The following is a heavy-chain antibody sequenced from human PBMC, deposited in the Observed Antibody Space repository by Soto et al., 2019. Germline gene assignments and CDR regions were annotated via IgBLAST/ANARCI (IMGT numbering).Heavy chain of an antibody. CDR1: GFTFSSYG. V-gene: IGHV3-33*01. J-gene: IGHJ6*03. Sequence: QVQLVESGGGVVQPGRSLRLSCAASGFTFSSYGTHWVRQAPGKGLEWVAVIWYDGSNKYYADSVKGRFTISRDNSKNTLYLQMNSLRAEDTAVYYCARESPAGDFTGDYYYMDVWGKGTTVTVSS. CDR3: ARESPAGDFTGDYYYMDV. CDR2: IWYDGSNK. D-gene: IGHD4-17*01.